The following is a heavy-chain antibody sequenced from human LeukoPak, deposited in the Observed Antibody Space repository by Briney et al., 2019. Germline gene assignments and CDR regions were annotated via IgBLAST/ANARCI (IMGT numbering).Heavy chain of an antibody. J-gene: IGHJ6*02. CDR2: INLSGGST. V-gene: IGHV1-46*01. Sequence: GASVKVSCKASGYTFTTYSMHWVRQAPGQGLEWMAIINLSGGSTDYTQKFQGRVTVTRDTSTSTVYMELSSLRSEDTAVYYYVRHNHMDVWGQGTTVTVSS. CDR1: GYTFTTYS. CDR3: VRHNHMDV.